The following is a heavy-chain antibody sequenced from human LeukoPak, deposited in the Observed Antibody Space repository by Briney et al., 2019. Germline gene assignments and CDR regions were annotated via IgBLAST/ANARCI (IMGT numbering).Heavy chain of an antibody. D-gene: IGHD3-16*01. CDR2: ISSSSSYI. Sequence: GGSLRLSCAASGFTFSSYSMHWVRQAPGKGLEWVSSISSSSSYIYYADSVKGRFTISRDNAKNSLYLQMNSLRAEDTAVYYCARDDRGGVPDYWGQGTLVTVSS. J-gene: IGHJ4*02. CDR1: GFTFSSYS. CDR3: ARDDRGGVPDY. V-gene: IGHV3-21*01.